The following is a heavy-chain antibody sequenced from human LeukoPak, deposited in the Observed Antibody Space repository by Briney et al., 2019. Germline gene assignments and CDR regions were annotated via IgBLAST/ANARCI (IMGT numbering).Heavy chain of an antibody. D-gene: IGHD1-14*01. Sequence: GGSLRLSCVASGFTFGKYWMSWVRQAPGKGLEWVANIKLDGSEKNYVDSVKGRFTISRDNSKNTLYLQMNSLRAEDTAIYYCAKAPYNTAYNDYWGQGTLVTVSS. CDR3: AKAPYNTAYNDY. CDR1: GFTFGKYW. J-gene: IGHJ4*02. CDR2: IKLDGSEK. V-gene: IGHV3-7*03.